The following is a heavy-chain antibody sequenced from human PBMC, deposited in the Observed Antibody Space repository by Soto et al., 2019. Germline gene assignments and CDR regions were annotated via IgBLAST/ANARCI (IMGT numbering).Heavy chain of an antibody. Sequence: PSETLSLTCSDFGDSISKFYWSWIRQSAGKGLEWIGRIYNSGIINYNPSLESRLTMSVDPSKNQISLKLTSVTAADTAIYYCARGPYCGDDGYFAYGGLGTLVTVSS. D-gene: IGHD2-21*02. J-gene: IGHJ4*02. CDR1: GDSISKFY. V-gene: IGHV4-4*07. CDR3: ARGPYCGDDGYFAY. CDR2: IYNSGII.